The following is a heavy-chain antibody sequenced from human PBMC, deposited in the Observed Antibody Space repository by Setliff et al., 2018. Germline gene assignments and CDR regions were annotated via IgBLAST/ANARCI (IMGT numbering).Heavy chain of an antibody. J-gene: IGHJ3*01. Sequence: PGGSLRLSCAASGFTFSNSGMSWVRQAPGKGLEWAGRIKSYGSGGTIDYVAPVEGRFTISRDDSKNTVYLQMSSLKIEDTAVYYCVHNADFIGTFNTWGQGTMVTVSS. D-gene: IGHD2-8*01. CDR3: VHNADFIGTFNT. CDR2: IKSYGSGGTI. V-gene: IGHV3-15*01. CDR1: GFTFSNSG.